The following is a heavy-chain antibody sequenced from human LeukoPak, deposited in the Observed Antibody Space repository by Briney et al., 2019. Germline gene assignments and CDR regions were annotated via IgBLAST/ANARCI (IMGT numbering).Heavy chain of an antibody. D-gene: IGHD5-18*01. V-gene: IGHV4-59*01. CDR2: MQSTGNS. CDR3: ARDKRHSYGRYFDH. Sequence: SETVSLTCSVSGDSISTYHWNWIRKPPGKGLEWIGYMQSTGNSKYNPSLRSRVMMFVDTSKNQVALILSSATAADTAVYYCARDKRHSYGRYFDHWGQGALVTVSS. J-gene: IGHJ4*02. CDR1: GDSISTYH.